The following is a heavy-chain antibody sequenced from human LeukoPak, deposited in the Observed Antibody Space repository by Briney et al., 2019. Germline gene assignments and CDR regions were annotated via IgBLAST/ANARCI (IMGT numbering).Heavy chain of an antibody. D-gene: IGHD2-21*02. J-gene: IGHJ4*02. Sequence: ASETLSLTCTVSGYSISSGYYWGWIRQPPGKGLEWIGSIYHSGSTYYNPSLKSRVTTSVDTSKNQFSLKLSSVTAADTAVYYCARLSGDPWYWGQGTLVTVSS. CDR1: GYSISSGYY. CDR2: IYHSGST. V-gene: IGHV4-38-2*02. CDR3: ARLSGDPWY.